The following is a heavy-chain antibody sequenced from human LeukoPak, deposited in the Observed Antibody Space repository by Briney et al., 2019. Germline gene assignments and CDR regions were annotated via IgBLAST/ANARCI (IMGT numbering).Heavy chain of an antibody. J-gene: IGHJ4*02. V-gene: IGHV4-39*01. CDR3: ARHNPQTTVTSLDY. Sequence: SETLSLTCTVSGGSISSSSYYWGWIRQPPGKGLEWIGSIYYSGSTYYNPSLKSRVTISVDTSKNQFSPKLSSVTAADTAVYYCARHNPQTTVTSLDYWGQGTLVTVSS. CDR1: GGSISSSSYY. CDR2: IYYSGST. D-gene: IGHD4-17*01.